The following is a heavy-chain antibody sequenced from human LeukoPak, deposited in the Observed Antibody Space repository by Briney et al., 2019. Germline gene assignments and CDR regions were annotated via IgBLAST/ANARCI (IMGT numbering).Heavy chain of an antibody. D-gene: IGHD3-16*02. V-gene: IGHV1-2*02. CDR1: GYTFTCYY. CDR2: INPNSGGT. CDR3: ARGYYDYVWGSYRYNDFDY. J-gene: IGHJ4*02. Sequence: ASVKVSCKASGYTFTCYYMHWVRQAPGQGLEWMGWINPNSGGTNYAQKFQGRVTMTRDTSISTAYTELSRLRSDDTAVYYCARGYYDYVWGSYRYNDFDYWGQGTLVTVSS.